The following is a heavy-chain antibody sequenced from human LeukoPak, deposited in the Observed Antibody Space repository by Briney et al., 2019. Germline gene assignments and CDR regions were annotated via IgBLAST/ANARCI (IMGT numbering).Heavy chain of an antibody. CDR1: GFTFSSYS. CDR3: ARDAVAMGFDY. D-gene: IGHD5-18*01. V-gene: IGHV3-21*01. CDR2: ISSSSSYI. J-gene: IGHJ4*02. Sequence: GGSLRLSCAVSGFTFSSYSMNWVRQAPGKGLEWVSSISSSSSYIYYADSVKGRFTISRDNAKNSLYLQMNSLRAEDTAVYYCARDAVAMGFDYWGQGTLVTVSS.